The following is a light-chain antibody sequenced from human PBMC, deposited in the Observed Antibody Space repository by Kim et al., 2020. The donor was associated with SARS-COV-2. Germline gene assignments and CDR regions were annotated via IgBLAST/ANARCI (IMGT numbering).Light chain of an antibody. J-gene: IGLJ2*01. CDR2: EAT. CDR1: SSDVGSYNL. V-gene: IGLV2-23*01. Sequence: GQSITISCTGTSSDVGSYNLVSWYQQEPGQAPKLMVYEATKRPSGVSNRFSGSKSGNTASLTISGLQAGDEADYYCCSYADSSTLVFGGGTKVTVL. CDR3: CSYADSSTLV.